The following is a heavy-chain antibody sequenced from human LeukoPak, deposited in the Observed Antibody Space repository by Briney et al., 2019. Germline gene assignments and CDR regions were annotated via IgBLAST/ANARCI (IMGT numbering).Heavy chain of an antibody. CDR1: GFTFSSYW. D-gene: IGHD3-3*01. CDR3: AREFILRFLGTMDV. Sequence: QPGGSLRLSCAASGFTFSSYWMHWVRQAPGKGLVWVSRINSDGSSTSYADSVKGRFTISRDNAKNSLYLQMNSLRAEDTAVYYCAREFILRFLGTMDVWGKGTTVTVSS. J-gene: IGHJ6*04. CDR2: INSDGSST. V-gene: IGHV3-74*01.